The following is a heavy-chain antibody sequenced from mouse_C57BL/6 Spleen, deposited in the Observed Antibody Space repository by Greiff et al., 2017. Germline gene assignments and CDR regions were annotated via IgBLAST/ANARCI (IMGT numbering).Heavy chain of an antibody. Sequence: VQLQQSGAELVKPGASVKISCKASGYAFSSYWMNWVKQRPGKGLEWIGQLYPGDGDTNYNGKFKGKATLTADKSSSTAYMQLSSLTSEDSAVYFCARGYGNYGYFDVWGTGTTVTVSS. CDR3: ARGYGNYGYFDV. D-gene: IGHD2-1*01. CDR2: LYPGDGDT. J-gene: IGHJ1*03. CDR1: GYAFSSYW. V-gene: IGHV1-80*01.